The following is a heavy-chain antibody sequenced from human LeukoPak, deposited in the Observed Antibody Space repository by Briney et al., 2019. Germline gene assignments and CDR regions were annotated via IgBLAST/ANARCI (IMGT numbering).Heavy chain of an antibody. Sequence: GSLRLSCAASGFTFNNYAMNWVRQAPGKGLEWIGYIYYSGSTNYNPSLKSRVTISVDTSKNQFSLKLSSVTAADTAVYYCAREGEVTTGSSSGFDYWGQGTLVTVSS. CDR3: AREGEVTTGSSSGFDY. CDR1: GFTFNNYA. D-gene: IGHD4-17*01. CDR2: IYYSGST. J-gene: IGHJ4*02. V-gene: IGHV4-59*01.